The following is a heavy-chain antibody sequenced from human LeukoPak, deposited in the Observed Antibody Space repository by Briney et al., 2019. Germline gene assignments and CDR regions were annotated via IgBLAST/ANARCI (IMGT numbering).Heavy chain of an antibody. CDR1: GFTLRDYN. Sequence: PGGSLRLSCAASGFTLRDYNMHWVRQAPGKGLEWLSCISSTSSYIYYADSVRGRFTISRQNAKNSLYLQMKSLRAEDPAVYYCASGQLWQPGWFDPWGQGTLVTVSS. V-gene: IGHV3-21*01. D-gene: IGHD5-18*01. J-gene: IGHJ5*02. CDR3: ASGQLWQPGWFDP. CDR2: ISSTSSYI.